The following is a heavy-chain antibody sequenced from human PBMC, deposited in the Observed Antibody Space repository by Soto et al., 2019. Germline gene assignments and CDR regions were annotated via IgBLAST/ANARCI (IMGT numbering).Heavy chain of an antibody. CDR1: GYTFTSYY. CDR3: ARVYYDLWSGYSPPHY. D-gene: IGHD3-3*01. V-gene: IGHV1-46*01. CDR2: INPSGGST. Sequence: GASVKVSCKGSGYTFTSYYMHWVRQAPGQGLEWMGIINPSGGSTSYAQKFQGRVTMTRDTSTSTVYMELSSLRSEDTAVYYCARVYYDLWSGYSPPHYWGQGTLVTVSS. J-gene: IGHJ4*02.